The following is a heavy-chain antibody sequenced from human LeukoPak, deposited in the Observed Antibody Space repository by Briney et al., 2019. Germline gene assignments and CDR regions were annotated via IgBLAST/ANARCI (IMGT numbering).Heavy chain of an antibody. V-gene: IGHV3-30*18. D-gene: IGHD6-13*01. CDR1: GFTFSSYG. CDR2: ISYDGSNK. CDR3: AKEGIAAAGTDWFDP. J-gene: IGHJ5*02. Sequence: PGRSLRLSCAASGFTFSSYGMHWVRQAPGKGLEWVAVISYDGSNKYYADSVKGRFTISRDNSKNTLYLQMNSLRAEDTAVYYCAKEGIAAAGTDWFDPWGQGTLVTVSS.